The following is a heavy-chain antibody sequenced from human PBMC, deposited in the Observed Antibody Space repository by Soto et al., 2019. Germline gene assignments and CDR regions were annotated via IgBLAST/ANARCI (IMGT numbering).Heavy chain of an antibody. CDR2: ISSDGTEK. CDR1: GFTLSSYS. Sequence: QVQLVESGGGVAQPGRSLRLFCAASGFTLSSYSLHWVRQSPGKGLEWVAAISSDGTEKHYAGSVKGRFTISRDNSKNTLSLQLNSLRTEDTAVYYCARMFGFSYGPANRGMDVWGQGTTVTVSS. CDR3: ARMFGFSYGPANRGMDV. J-gene: IGHJ6*02. D-gene: IGHD5-18*01. V-gene: IGHV3-30*04.